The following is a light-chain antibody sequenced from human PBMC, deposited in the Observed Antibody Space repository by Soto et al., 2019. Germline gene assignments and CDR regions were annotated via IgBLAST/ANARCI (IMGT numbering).Light chain of an antibody. CDR1: QTISSW. CDR2: KAS. V-gene: IGKV1-5*03. J-gene: IGKJ5*01. Sequence: DIQMTQSPSTLSASVGDRVTITCRASQTISSWLAWYQQKPGKAHKLLIYKASSLESGVPSRFSGSGSGTEFTLTIRSLQPDDFATYYCQQYNSYSTFGQGTRLEIK. CDR3: QQYNSYST.